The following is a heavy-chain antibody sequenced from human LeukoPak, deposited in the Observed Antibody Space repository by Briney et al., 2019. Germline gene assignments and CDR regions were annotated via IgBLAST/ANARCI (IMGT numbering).Heavy chain of an antibody. CDR2: ISGSGGST. CDR1: GFTFSSYA. J-gene: IGHJ4*02. V-gene: IGHV3-23*01. Sequence: GGSLRLSCAASGFTFSSYAMSWVRQAPGKGLEWVSAISGSGGSTYYADSVKGRFTISRDNAKNSLYLQMNSLRAEDTAVYYCAGRQMATIEDWGQGTLVTVSS. CDR3: AGRQMATIED. D-gene: IGHD5-24*01.